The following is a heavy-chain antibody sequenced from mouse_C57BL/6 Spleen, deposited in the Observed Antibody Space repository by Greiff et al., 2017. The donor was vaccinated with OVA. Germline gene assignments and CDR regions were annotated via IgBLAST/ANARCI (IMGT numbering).Heavy chain of an antibody. CDR3: GRQGGGEAMDY. Sequence: DVKLVESGGDLVKPGGSLKLSCAASGFTFSSYGMSWVRQTPDKRLEWVATISSGGSYTYYPDSVKGRFTISRDNAKNTLYLQMSSLKSEDTAMYYCGRQGGGEAMDYWGQGTSVTVSS. CDR2: ISSGGSYT. J-gene: IGHJ4*01. V-gene: IGHV5-6*02. CDR1: GFTFSSYG.